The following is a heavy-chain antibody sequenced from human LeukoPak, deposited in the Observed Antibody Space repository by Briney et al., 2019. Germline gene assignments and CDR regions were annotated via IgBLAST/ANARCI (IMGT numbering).Heavy chain of an antibody. D-gene: IGHD2-15*01. J-gene: IGHJ6*03. V-gene: IGHV4-61*02. Sequence: PSETLSLTCTVSGGSISSGNYFWSWIRQPAGKGLEWIGRIYTSGTTNYNPSLKTRVTISLDTSKNQFSLNLNSVTAADTAVYYCSRVVVGLIQNYYYYMDVWGKGTTVTASS. CDR1: GGSISSGNYF. CDR3: SRVVVGLIQNYYYYMDV. CDR2: IYTSGTT.